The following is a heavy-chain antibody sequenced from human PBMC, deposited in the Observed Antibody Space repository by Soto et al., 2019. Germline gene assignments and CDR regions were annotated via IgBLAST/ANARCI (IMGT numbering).Heavy chain of an antibody. CDR1: GFTFSSYA. CDR3: ARLEDGYYDSSGYSLVDY. V-gene: IGHV3-30-3*01. CDR2: ISYDGSNK. D-gene: IGHD3-22*01. Sequence: GGSLRLSCAASGFTFSSYAMHWVRQAPGKGLEWVAVISYDGSNKYYADSVKGRFTISRDNSKNTLYLQMNSLRAEDTAVYYCARLEDGYYDSSGYSLVDYWGQGTMVTVYS. J-gene: IGHJ4*02.